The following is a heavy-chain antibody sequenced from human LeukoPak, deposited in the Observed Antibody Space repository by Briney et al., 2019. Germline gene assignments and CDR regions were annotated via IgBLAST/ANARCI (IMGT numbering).Heavy chain of an antibody. D-gene: IGHD3-9*01. CDR2: IIPIFGTV. CDR1: GGTFSSYA. J-gene: IGHJ4*02. V-gene: IGHV1-69*13. Sequence: ASVKVSCKASGGTFSSYAINWVRQAPGHGLEWMGGIIPIFGTVNYPQKVPGRGTITADESTSTAYRDQSGLRSKDTAVYYCARDRVGYYDVVTGYYSFAYGGEGTLVTVSS. CDR3: ARDRVGYYDVVTGYYSFAY.